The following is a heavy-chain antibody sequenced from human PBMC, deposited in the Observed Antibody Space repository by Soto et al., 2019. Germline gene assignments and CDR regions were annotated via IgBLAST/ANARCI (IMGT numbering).Heavy chain of an antibody. CDR1: GFTFSSYE. CDR2: ISSSGSTI. Sequence: GGSLRLSCAASGFTFSSYEMNWVRQAPGKGLEWVSYISSSGSTIYYADSVKGRFTISRDNAKNSLYLQMNSLRAEDTAVYYCARDLEIVVVTALDYWGQGTLGKVSS. CDR3: ARDLEIVVVTALDY. D-gene: IGHD3-22*01. J-gene: IGHJ4*02. V-gene: IGHV3-48*03.